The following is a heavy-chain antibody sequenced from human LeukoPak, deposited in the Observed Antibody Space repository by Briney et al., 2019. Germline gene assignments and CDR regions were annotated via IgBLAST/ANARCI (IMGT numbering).Heavy chain of an antibody. CDR1: GGSISSGDYY. J-gene: IGHJ4*02. Sequence: SQTLSLTCTVSGGSISSGDYYWSWIRQPPGKGLEWIGYIYYSGSTYYNPSLKSPVTISVDTSKNPFSLKLSSVTAAATAVYYCARVRVRWLCPGYWGQGTLVTVSS. CDR3: ARVRVRWLCPGY. D-gene: IGHD3-22*01. V-gene: IGHV4-30-4*01. CDR2: IYYSGST.